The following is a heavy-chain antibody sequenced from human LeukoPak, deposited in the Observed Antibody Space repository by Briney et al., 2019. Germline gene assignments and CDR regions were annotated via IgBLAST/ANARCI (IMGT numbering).Heavy chain of an antibody. J-gene: IGHJ4*02. V-gene: IGHV4-30-2*01. CDR2: IYHSGST. CDR1: GGSISSGGYS. CDR3: ARVGGGLYFDY. D-gene: IGHD3-10*01. Sequence: SETLSLTCAVSGGSISSGGYSWSWIRQPPGKGLEWIGYIYHSGSTYYNPSLKSRVTISVGRSKNQFSLKLSSVTAADTAVYYCARVGGGLYFDYWGQGTLVTVSS.